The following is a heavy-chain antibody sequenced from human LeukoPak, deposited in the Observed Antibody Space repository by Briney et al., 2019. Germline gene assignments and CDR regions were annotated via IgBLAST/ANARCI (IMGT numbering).Heavy chain of an antibody. J-gene: IGHJ5*02. D-gene: IGHD3-9*01. Sequence: SETLSLTCAVSGGSISSGGYSWRWLRQPPGKGLEWIGYIYHSGSTYYNPSLKSRVTISVDRSKNQFSLKLSSVTAADTAVYYCARAGSYYDILTGSNWFDPWGQGTLVTVSS. CDR2: IYHSGST. CDR1: GGSISSGGYS. V-gene: IGHV4-30-2*01. CDR3: ARAGSYYDILTGSNWFDP.